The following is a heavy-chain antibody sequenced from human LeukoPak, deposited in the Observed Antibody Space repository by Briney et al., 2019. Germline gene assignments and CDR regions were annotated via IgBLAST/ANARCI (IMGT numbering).Heavy chain of an antibody. D-gene: IGHD3-9*01. Sequence: GRSLRLSCAASGFTFSSYAMHWVRQAPGKGLEWVAVISYDGSNKYYADSVKGRFTISRDNSKNTLYLQMNSLRAEDTAVYYCAREKNYDILTGIGMDVRGKGTTVTVSS. CDR2: ISYDGSNK. J-gene: IGHJ6*04. CDR3: AREKNYDILTGIGMDV. CDR1: GFTFSSYA. V-gene: IGHV3-30*04.